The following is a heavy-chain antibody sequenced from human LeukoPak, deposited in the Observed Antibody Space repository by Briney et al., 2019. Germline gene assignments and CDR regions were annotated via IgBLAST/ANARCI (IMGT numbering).Heavy chain of an antibody. Sequence: SETLSLTCTVSGGSISSSSYSWGWIRQPPGKGLEWIGSIYYSGSTYYNPSLKSRVTISVDTSKNQFSLKLSSVTAADTAVYYCASLTTVVTPLDYWGQGTLVTVSS. D-gene: IGHD4-23*01. J-gene: IGHJ4*02. V-gene: IGHV4-39*01. CDR2: IYYSGST. CDR3: ASLTTVVTPLDY. CDR1: GGSISSSSYS.